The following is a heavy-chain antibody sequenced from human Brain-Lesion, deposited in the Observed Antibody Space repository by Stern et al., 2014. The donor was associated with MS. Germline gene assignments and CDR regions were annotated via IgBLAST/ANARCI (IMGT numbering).Heavy chain of an antibody. V-gene: IGHV4-31*03. J-gene: IGHJ5*02. CDR3: ARDWSGTSIHLAPAYGGHIRFDP. D-gene: IGHD5-18*01. CDR2: IYYTGAT. CDR1: GDSITSGGFY. Sequence: VQLEESGPGLVKPSQTLSLTCTVSGDSITSGGFYWSWLRQHPGRGLVWIGYIYYTGATFYNPSLKSRVTISLDTSQNQFSLRLSSVTAADTAIFYCARDWSGTSIHLAPAYGGHIRFDPWGQGILVTVSS.